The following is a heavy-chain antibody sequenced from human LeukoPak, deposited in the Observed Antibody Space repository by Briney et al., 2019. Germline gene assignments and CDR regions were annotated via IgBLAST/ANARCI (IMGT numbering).Heavy chain of an antibody. CDR1: GFSISSAYY. Sequence: SETLSLTCAVSGFSISSAYYWGWIRQPPGKGLEWIGNIYHSGSNIYHSGSTYYNPSLKSLVTISVDTSENQFSLKLSSVTAADTAVYYCARAPYYYDSSGYYYFFDYWGQGTLVTVSS. CDR3: ARAPYYYDSSGYYYFFDY. CDR2: IYHSGSNIYHSGST. V-gene: IGHV4-38-2*01. J-gene: IGHJ4*02. D-gene: IGHD3-22*01.